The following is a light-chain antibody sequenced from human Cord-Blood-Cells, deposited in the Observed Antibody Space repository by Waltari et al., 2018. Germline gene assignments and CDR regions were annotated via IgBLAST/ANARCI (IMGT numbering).Light chain of an antibody. CDR2: AAS. J-gene: IGKJ4*01. CDR3: QKYNSAPLT. Sequence: DIQMTQSPSSPSASVVDRVTITWRAIQGISNYLAWDQQKPGKVPKLLIYAASTLQSGVPARFRGSGSVTDFTLTISSLQPEDVATYYCQKYNSAPLTFGGVTKVEIK. V-gene: IGKV1-27*01. CDR1: QGISNY.